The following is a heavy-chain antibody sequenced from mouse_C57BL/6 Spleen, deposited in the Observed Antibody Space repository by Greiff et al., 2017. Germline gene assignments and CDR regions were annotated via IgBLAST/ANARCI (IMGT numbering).Heavy chain of an antibody. CDR2: ISSGSSTI. Sequence: DVMLVESGGGLVKPGGSLKLSCAASGFTFSDYGMHWVRQAPEKGLEWVAYISSGSSTIYYADTVKGRFTISRDNAKNTLFLQMTSLRSEDTAMYYCARRYGSYWYFDVWGTGTTVTVSS. V-gene: IGHV5-17*01. CDR1: GFTFSDYG. CDR3: ARRYGSYWYFDV. J-gene: IGHJ1*03. D-gene: IGHD1-1*01.